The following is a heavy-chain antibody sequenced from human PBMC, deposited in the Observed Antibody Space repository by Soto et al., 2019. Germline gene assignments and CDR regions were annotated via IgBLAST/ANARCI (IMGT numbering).Heavy chain of an antibody. CDR1: GGSISSGDYY. D-gene: IGHD5-12*01. Sequence: PSETLSLTCTVSGGSISSGDYYWSWIRQPPGKGLEWIGYIYYSGSTYYNPSLKSRVTISVDTSKNQFSLKLSSVTAADTAVYYCARVPEGSGYDYEYRWGQGTLVTVSS. J-gene: IGHJ5*02. CDR2: IYYSGST. V-gene: IGHV4-30-4*01. CDR3: ARVPEGSGYDYEYR.